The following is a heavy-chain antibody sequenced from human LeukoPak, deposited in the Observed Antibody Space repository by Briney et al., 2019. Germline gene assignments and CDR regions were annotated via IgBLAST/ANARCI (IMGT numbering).Heavy chain of an antibody. J-gene: IGHJ4*02. Sequence: GGSLRLSCAASGFTFSSYGMHWVRQAPGKGLEWVAFIRYDGSNKYYADSVKGRFTISRDNSKNTLYLQMNSLRAEDTAVYYCARGYGSGIRSDYWGQGTLVTVSS. D-gene: IGHD6-25*01. V-gene: IGHV3-30*02. CDR3: ARGYGSGIRSDY. CDR2: IRYDGSNK. CDR1: GFTFSSYG.